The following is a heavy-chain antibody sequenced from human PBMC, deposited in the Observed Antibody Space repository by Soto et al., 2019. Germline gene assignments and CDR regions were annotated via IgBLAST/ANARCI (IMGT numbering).Heavy chain of an antibody. D-gene: IGHD1-7*01. CDR1: GGVTSNYY. V-gene: IGHV4-59*01. CDR3: ARGLTTATTPYDY. CDR2: IYDSGTT. Sequence: SETLSLTCSVSGGVTSNYYWSWIRQPPGKGLEWIGYIYDSGTTHYNPSLKSRVTISVETSKSQFSLKLNSVTAADTAVYYCARGLTTATTPYDYWGPGTQVTVSS. J-gene: IGHJ4*02.